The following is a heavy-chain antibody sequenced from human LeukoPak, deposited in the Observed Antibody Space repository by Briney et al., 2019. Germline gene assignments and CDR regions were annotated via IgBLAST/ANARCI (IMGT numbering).Heavy chain of an antibody. CDR3: ALTGYYFDY. CDR1: GGSISSYY. J-gene: IGHJ4*02. V-gene: IGHV4-59*12. D-gene: IGHD3-10*01. Sequence: PSETLSLTCTVSGGSISSYYWSWIRQPPGKGLEWIGYIYYSGSTNYNPSLKSRVTISVDTSKNQFSLKLSSVTAADTAVYYCALTGYYFDYWGQGTLVTVSS. CDR2: IYYSGST.